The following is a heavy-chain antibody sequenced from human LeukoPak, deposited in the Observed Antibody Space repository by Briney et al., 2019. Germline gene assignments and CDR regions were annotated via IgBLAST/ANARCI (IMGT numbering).Heavy chain of an antibody. CDR1: GYTFTSYG. J-gene: IGHJ6*02. V-gene: IGHV1-18*01. D-gene: IGHD3-22*01. CDR3: ARDTYYYDSSGYASEYGMDV. Sequence: ASVKVSCKASGYTFTSYGISWVRQAPGQGLEWMGLTSAYNCNTNYAQKLQGRVTMTTDTSTSTAYMELRSLRSDDTAVYYCARDTYYYDSSGYASEYGMDVWGQGTTVTVSS. CDR2: TSAYNCNT.